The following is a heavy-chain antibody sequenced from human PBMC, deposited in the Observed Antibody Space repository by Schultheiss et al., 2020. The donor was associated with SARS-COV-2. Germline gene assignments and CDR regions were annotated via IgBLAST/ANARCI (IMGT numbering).Heavy chain of an antibody. CDR2: INPSDSYT. D-gene: IGHD1-26*01. CDR1: GYTLGNYW. Sequence: GESLKISCKVSGYTLGNYWISWVRHMPEKGLEWVGRINPSDSYTEYSPSFRGHVTISTDKPTSTASLQWNGLRASDTAIYYCARHSDVYSGSYFDYWGQGTLVTVSS. CDR3: ARHSDVYSGSYFDY. J-gene: IGHJ4*02. V-gene: IGHV5-10-1*01.